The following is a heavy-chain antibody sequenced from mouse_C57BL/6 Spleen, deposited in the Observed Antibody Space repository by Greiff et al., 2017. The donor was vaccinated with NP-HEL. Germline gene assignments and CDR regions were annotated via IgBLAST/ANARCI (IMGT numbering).Heavy chain of an antibody. D-gene: IGHD2-2*01. V-gene: IGHV1-64*01. CDR1: GYTFTSYW. J-gene: IGHJ1*03. CDR2: IHPNSGST. CDR3: ARKEDGYGPYV. Sequence: QVQLQQPGAELVKPGASVKLSCKASGYTFTSYWMHWVKQRPGQGLEWIGMIHPNSGSTNYNEKFKSKATLTVDKSSSTAYMQLSSLTSEDSAVYYCARKEDGYGPYVWGTGTTVTVSS.